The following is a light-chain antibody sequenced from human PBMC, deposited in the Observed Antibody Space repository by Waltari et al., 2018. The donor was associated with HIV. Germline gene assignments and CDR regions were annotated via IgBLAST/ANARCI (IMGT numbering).Light chain of an antibody. CDR2: GAS. CDR3: QQYGSARGT. CDR1: QSVAGNA. V-gene: IGKV3-20*01. J-gene: IGKJ4*01. Sequence: EIALTQSTGTLSLSPGHRATLSCRASQSVAGNAFAWYHHKPGQASRLLIFGASSRVTGIPDRFSGSGSGTDVSLTISRLQPEDFAVYYCQQYGSARGTFGGGTKVESK.